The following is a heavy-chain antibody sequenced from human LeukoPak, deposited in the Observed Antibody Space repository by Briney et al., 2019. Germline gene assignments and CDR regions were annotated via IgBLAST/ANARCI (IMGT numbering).Heavy chain of an antibody. CDR3: ARHVVGGWLRDTRDWYFGL. J-gene: IGHJ2*01. CDR1: GGSISSYY. D-gene: IGHD5-12*01. CDR2: IYTSGST. V-gene: IGHV4-4*07. Sequence: SETLSLTCTVSGGSISSYYWSWIRQPAGKGLEWIGRIYTSGSTNYNPSLKSRVTMSVDTSKNQFSLKLRSVTAADTAVYYCARHVVGGWLRDTRDWYFGLWGRGTLVTVSS.